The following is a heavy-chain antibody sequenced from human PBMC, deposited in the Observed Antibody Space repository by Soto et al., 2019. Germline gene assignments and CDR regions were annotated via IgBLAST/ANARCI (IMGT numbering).Heavy chain of an antibody. Sequence: GESLKISCKCSGYTFTDYWINWVRQMPGKGLEWMGRIDPSDSYTKYSPSFQGHVTISADKSISTAYLEWSSLEASDTAMYHCARARSITIFGVVGFEMDVWGQGTTVTVSS. CDR3: ARARSITIFGVVGFEMDV. CDR2: IDPSDSYT. CDR1: GYTFTDYW. J-gene: IGHJ6*02. V-gene: IGHV5-10-1*01. D-gene: IGHD3-3*01.